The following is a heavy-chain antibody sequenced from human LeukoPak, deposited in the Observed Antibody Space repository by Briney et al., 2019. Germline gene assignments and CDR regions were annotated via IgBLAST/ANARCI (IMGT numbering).Heavy chain of an antibody. CDR3: SLNYYYMDV. CDR2: IIPIFGTA. J-gene: IGHJ6*03. V-gene: IGHV1-69*05. Sequence: ASVKVSCKASGGTFSSYAIIWVRQAPGQGLEWMGGIIPIFGTANYAQKFQGRVTITTDESTSTAYMELSSLRSEDTAVYYCSLNYYYMDVWGQGTTVTVSS. CDR1: GGTFSSYA.